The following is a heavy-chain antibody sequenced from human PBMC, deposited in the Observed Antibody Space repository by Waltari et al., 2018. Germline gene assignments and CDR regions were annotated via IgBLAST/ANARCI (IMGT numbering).Heavy chain of an antibody. D-gene: IGHD2-15*01. V-gene: IGHV1-24*01. CDR2: FDPEDRTT. CDR3: ATDLLYGGNAV. J-gene: IGHJ4*02. CDR1: KNAFTESS. Sequence: QVQAVQSGAEVKKPGASVKVSCKVSKNAFTESSMHWVRQAPGKGLEWMGNFDPEDRTTVYAQKFQGRLTMTEDTSGDTAYMELNSLTSDDTAVYYCATDLLYGGNAVWGQGTLVTVSS.